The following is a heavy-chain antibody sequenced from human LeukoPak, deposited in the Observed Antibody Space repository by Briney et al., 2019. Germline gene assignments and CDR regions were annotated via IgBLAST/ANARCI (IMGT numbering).Heavy chain of an antibody. J-gene: IGHJ4*02. D-gene: IGHD3-10*01. V-gene: IGHV3-11*04. CDR1: GFTFSDYY. CDR2: ISSSGSTI. Sequence: GGSLRLSCAASGFTFSDYYMSWIRQAPGKGLEWVSYISSSGSTIYYADSVKGRFTISRDNAKNSLYLQMNSLRAEDTAVYYCARASGFGDFCPYFDYWGQGTLVTVSS. CDR3: ARASGFGDFCPYFDY.